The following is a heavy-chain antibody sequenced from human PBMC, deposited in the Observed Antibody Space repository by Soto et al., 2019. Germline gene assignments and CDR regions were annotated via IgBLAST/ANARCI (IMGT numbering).Heavy chain of an antibody. CDR2: IHHSGST. V-gene: IGHV4-4*01. Sequence: SETLSLTCVVSGGSISGTNWWTWVRQPPGKGLEWIGEIHHSGSTNYNPSLKSRVTISVDKSESQFSLKLTSVTAADTAVYCCARVRANVYGLDVWGQGTTVTVSS. CDR1: GGSISGTNW. CDR3: ARVRANVYGLDV. J-gene: IGHJ6*02.